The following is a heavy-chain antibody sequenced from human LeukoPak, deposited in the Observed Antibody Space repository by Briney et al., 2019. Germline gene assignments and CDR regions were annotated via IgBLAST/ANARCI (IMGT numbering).Heavy chain of an antibody. J-gene: IGHJ4*02. CDR2: IGGSGGST. CDR1: GFTFSTYA. CDR3: AKVLSLQTLVSFLDY. D-gene: IGHD2/OR15-2a*01. V-gene: IGHV3-23*01. Sequence: PGGSLRLSCAASGFTFSTYAMSWVRQAPGKGLEWVSVIGGSGGSTYYADSVKGRFTISRDRSKNTLYLQMNSLRAEDTAVYYCAKVLSLQTLVSFLDYWGQGTLVTVSS.